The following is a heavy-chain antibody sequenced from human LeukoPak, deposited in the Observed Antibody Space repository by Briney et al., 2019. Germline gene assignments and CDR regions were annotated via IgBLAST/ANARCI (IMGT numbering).Heavy chain of an antibody. CDR2: INPNSGGT. CDR1: GYTFTGYY. D-gene: IGHD3-10*01. V-gene: IGHV1-2*02. Sequence: APVKVSCKASGYTFTGYYMHWVRQAPGQGLEWMGWINPNSGGTNYAQKFQGRVTMTRDTSISTAYMELSRLRSDDTAVYYCARDGHYYYGSGIKDYWGQGTLVTVSS. CDR3: ARDGHYYYGSGIKDY. J-gene: IGHJ4*02.